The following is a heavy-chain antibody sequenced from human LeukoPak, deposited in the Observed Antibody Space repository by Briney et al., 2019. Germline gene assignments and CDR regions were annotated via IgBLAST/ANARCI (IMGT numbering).Heavy chain of an antibody. CDR2: INPNSGGT. D-gene: IGHD2-21*01. Sequence: GASVKVSCKTSGYSFTDYYMHWVRQAPGQGLEWMGWINPNSGGTSSAQKFQGRVTMTRDTSITTVYMGVSWLTSDDTAIYYCARADRLHGGPYLIGPWGQGTLVTVSS. J-gene: IGHJ5*02. CDR1: GYSFTDYY. CDR3: ARADRLHGGPYLIGP. V-gene: IGHV1-2*02.